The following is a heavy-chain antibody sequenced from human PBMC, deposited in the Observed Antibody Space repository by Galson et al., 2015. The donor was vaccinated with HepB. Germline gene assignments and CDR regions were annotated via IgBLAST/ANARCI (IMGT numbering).Heavy chain of an antibody. CDR1: GFTFSNYG. CDR3: ARIYDVLTGYTSDY. Sequence: SLRLSCAASGFTFSNYGMSWVRQAPGKGLEWVSSISSSTTYINYADSVKGRFTISRVNARNSLSLQMNSLRPDDTAVYYCARIYDVLTGYTSDYWGQGTLVTVSS. CDR2: ISSSTTYI. J-gene: IGHJ4*02. D-gene: IGHD3-9*01. V-gene: IGHV3-21*01.